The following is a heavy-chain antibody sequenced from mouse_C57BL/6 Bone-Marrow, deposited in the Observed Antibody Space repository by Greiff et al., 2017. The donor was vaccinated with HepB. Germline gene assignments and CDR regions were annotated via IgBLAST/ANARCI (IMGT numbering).Heavy chain of an antibody. CDR1: GYSITSGYY. J-gene: IGHJ1*03. CDR3: AREKGYYYGYFDV. V-gene: IGHV3-6*01. D-gene: IGHD1-1*01. Sequence: EVKLMESGPGLVKPSQSLSLTCSVTGYSITSGYYWNWIRQFPGTKLEWMGYISYDGSNNYNPSLKNRISITRDTSKNQFFLKLNSVTTEDTATYYCAREKGYYYGYFDVWGTGTTVTVSS. CDR2: ISYDGSN.